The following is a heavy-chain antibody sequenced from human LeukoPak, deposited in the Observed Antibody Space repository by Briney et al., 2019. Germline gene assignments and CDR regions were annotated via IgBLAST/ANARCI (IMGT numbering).Heavy chain of an antibody. V-gene: IGHV4-34*01. Sequence: SETLSLTCAVYGGSFSGYYWSWIRQPPGKGLEWIGEINHSGSTNYNPSLKSRVTISVDTSKNQFSLKLSSVTAADTAVYYCARALRSGYYNFDYWGQGTLVTVSS. D-gene: IGHD3-3*01. CDR2: INHSGST. J-gene: IGHJ4*02. CDR1: GGSFSGYY. CDR3: ARALRSGYYNFDY.